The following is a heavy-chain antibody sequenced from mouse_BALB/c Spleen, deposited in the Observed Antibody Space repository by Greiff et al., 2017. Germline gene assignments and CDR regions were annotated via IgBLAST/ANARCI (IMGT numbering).Heavy chain of an antibody. CDR3: ARNYGSSYDWYFDV. V-gene: IGHV3-2*02. D-gene: IGHD1-1*01. CDR2: ISYSGST. J-gene: IGHJ1*01. Sequence: EVHLVESGPGLVKPSQSLSLTCTVTGYSITSDYAWNWIRQFPGNKLEWMGYISYSGSTSYNPSLKSRISITRDTSKNQFFLQLNSVTTEDTATYYCARNYGSSYDWYFDVWGAGTTVTVSS. CDR1: GYSITSDYA.